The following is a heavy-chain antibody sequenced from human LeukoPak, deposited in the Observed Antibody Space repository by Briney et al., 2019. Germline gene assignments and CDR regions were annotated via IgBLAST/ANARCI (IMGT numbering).Heavy chain of an antibody. CDR1: GGSISTYY. CDR3: AREEGQSRPFQH. V-gene: IGHV4-4*07. CDR2: IYISGST. J-gene: IGHJ1*01. Sequence: SETLSLTCSISGGSISTYYWSWIRQAAGKGLEWIGRIYISGSTNYNPSLKSRVTMSVDTSKNQFSLNLSSVTAADTAVYYCAREEGQSRPFQHWARAPWSPSPQ. D-gene: IGHD6-19*01.